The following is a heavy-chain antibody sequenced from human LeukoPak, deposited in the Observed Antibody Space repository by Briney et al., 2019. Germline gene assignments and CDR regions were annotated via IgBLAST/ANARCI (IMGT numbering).Heavy chain of an antibody. CDR3: ASGYDSTTYYYY. J-gene: IGHJ4*02. CDR1: SGSFSSSGYC. V-gene: IGHV4-39*01. Sequence: SETLSLTCTVSSGSFSSSGYCWGWIRQPPGKGLDWNGNIFYSGNTYYNPSLKSRVTISVHTSKNQFSLKLRSVTAADTAVYYCASGYDSTTYYYYWGQGTLVTVSS. CDR2: IFYSGNT. D-gene: IGHD3-22*01.